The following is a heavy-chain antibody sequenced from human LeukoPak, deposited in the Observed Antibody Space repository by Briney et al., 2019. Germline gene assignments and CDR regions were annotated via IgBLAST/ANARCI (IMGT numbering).Heavy chain of an antibody. CDR2: INWNGGST. Sequence: GGSLRLSCAASGFTFSSYWMSWVRQAPGKGLEWVSGINWNGGSTGYADSVKGRFTISRDNAKNSLYLQMNSLRAEDTALYYCAKGRLIAAAGHLDYWGQGTLVTVSS. CDR3: AKGRLIAAAGHLDY. J-gene: IGHJ4*02. D-gene: IGHD6-13*01. CDR1: GFTFSSYW. V-gene: IGHV3-20*04.